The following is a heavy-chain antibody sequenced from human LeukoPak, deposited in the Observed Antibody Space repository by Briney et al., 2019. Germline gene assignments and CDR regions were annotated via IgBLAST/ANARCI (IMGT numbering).Heavy chain of an antibody. CDR3: AREDNRGVYDDGFDI. CDR1: GYTFTSYG. J-gene: IGHJ3*02. V-gene: IGHV1-18*01. CDR2: ISAYNGNT. Sequence: ASVKVSCKASGYTFTSYGISWVRQAPGQGLEWMGWISAYNGNTNYAQKLQGRVTMTTDTSTSTAYMELRSLRSDGTVVYYCAREDNRGVYDDGFDIWGQGTMVTVSS. D-gene: IGHD5/OR15-5a*01.